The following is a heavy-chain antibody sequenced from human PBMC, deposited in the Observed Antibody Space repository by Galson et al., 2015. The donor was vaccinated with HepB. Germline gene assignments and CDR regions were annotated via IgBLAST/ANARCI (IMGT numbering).Heavy chain of an antibody. J-gene: IGHJ3*02. CDR3: ARDLARYGSGSYADAFDI. D-gene: IGHD3-10*01. CDR1: GFTFSSYS. V-gene: IGHV3-48*01. Sequence: SLRLSCAASGFTFSSYSMNWVRQAPGKGLEWVSYISSSSSTIYYADSVKGRLTISRDNAKNSLYLQMNSLRAEDTAVYYCARDLARYGSGSYADAFDIWGQGTMVTASS. CDR2: ISSSSSTI.